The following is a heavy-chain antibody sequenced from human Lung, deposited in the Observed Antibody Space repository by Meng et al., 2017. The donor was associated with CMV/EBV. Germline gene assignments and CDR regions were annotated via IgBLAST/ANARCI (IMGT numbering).Heavy chain of an antibody. D-gene: IGHD2-2*01. CDR3: ASLLGYCSSTSCYEGNYYFDY. J-gene: IGHJ4*02. V-gene: IGHV1-2*02. Sequence: ASVXVSXKASGYTFTGYYMHWVRQAPGQGLEWMGWINPNSGGTNYAQKFQGRVTMTRDTSISTAYMELSRLRSDDTAVYYCASLLGYCSSTSCYEGNYYFDYWXQGTLVTVSS. CDR2: INPNSGGT. CDR1: GYTFTGYY.